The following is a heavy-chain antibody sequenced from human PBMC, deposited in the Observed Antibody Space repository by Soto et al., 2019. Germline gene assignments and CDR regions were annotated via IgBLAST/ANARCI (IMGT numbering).Heavy chain of an antibody. V-gene: IGHV4-59*08. CDR1: GGSISSYY. Sequence: QVQLQESGPGLVKPSETLSLTCTVSGGSISSYYWSWIRQPPGKGLEWIGYVYYSGSTGYNPSLKSRVTISADTSKNQLSLKLSSVTAADTAVYYCARWGVDTAMVTEWFDPWGQGTLVTVSS. CDR3: ARWGVDTAMVTEWFDP. CDR2: VYYSGST. D-gene: IGHD5-18*01. J-gene: IGHJ5*02.